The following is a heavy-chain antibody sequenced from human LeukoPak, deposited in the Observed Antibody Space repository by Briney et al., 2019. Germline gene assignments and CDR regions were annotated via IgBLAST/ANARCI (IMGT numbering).Heavy chain of an antibody. J-gene: IGHJ4*02. Sequence: GGSLRLSCAASGFTFSSYWMSWVRQAPGKGLEWVANIKQDGSEKYYVDSVKGRFTISRDNSKNTLYLQMNSLRAEDTAVYYCAKRFPRSRGSGTNYFDYWGQGTLVTVSS. CDR2: IKQDGSEK. CDR3: AKRFPRSRGSGTNYFDY. CDR1: GFTFSSYW. D-gene: IGHD3-10*01. V-gene: IGHV3-7*03.